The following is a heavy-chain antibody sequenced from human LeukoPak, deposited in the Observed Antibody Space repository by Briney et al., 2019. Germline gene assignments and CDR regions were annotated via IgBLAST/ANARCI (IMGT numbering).Heavy chain of an antibody. CDR1: DGSISSYY. V-gene: IGHV4-59*01. CDR3: ARLSPLTGAYYYMDV. Sequence: SETLSLTCTVSDGSISSYYWSWIRQPPGEGLEWIGYIYYSGSTNYDPSLKSRVTISVDTSKNQFSLRLSSVTAADTAVYYCARLSPLTGAYYYMDVWGKGTTVTVFS. J-gene: IGHJ6*03. CDR2: IYYSGST. D-gene: IGHD7-27*01.